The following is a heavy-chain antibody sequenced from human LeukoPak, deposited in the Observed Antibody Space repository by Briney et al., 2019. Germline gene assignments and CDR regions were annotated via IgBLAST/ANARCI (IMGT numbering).Heavy chain of an antibody. CDR3: AREVYCRSTSCYGRRYWFDP. CDR2: IYHIGST. D-gene: IGHD2-2*01. V-gene: IGHV4-38-2*02. CDR1: GYSLSSGYS. J-gene: IGHJ5*02. Sequence: PSETLSLTCAVSGYSLSSGYSWAWIGQPPGKGRDGIGSIYHIGSTYYNPSLKSGVTISVDTSKNQFSLRLSSGTAAETAVYSVAREVYCRSTSCYGRRYWFDPWGQGTLVTVSS.